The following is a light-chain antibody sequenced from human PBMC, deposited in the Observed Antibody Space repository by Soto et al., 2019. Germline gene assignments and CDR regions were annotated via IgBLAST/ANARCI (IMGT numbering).Light chain of an antibody. V-gene: IGKV1-5*03. CDR2: KAS. CDR1: QSISSW. Sequence: DIQMTQSPSTLSASVGDRVTITCRASQSISSWLAWYQQKPGKAPKLLIYKASSLESGVPSRFGGSGSGTEFTLTISSLQPEDFATYYCQQRNSYPITFGQGTRLEIK. CDR3: QQRNSYPIT. J-gene: IGKJ5*01.